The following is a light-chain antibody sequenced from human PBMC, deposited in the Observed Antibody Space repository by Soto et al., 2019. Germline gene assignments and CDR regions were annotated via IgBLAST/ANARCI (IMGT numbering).Light chain of an antibody. V-gene: IGKV1-39*01. J-gene: IGKJ2*01. CDR1: QSISSY. CDR3: QQSYSTSVYT. CDR2: DAS. Sequence: DIQMTQSPSSLSASVGDRVTITCRASQSISSYLNWYQQKPGKAPNLLIYDASSLQSGVPSRFSGSGSGTDFTITISSLQPEDFTTYYCQQSYSTSVYTFGQGTKLEIK.